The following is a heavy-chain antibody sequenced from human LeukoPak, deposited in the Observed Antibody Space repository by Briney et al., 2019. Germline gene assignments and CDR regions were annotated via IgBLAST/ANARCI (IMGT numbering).Heavy chain of an antibody. D-gene: IGHD3-3*01. CDR2: IYYNGIT. J-gene: IGHJ5*02. CDR3: ARQRMEWLKDRGWFDP. V-gene: IGHV4-39*01. CDR1: GGSISSSNYY. Sequence: SETLSLTCTVSGGSISSSNYYWGWIRQPPGKGLEWIGSIYYNGITYYNPSLKSRVTISVATSKNQFSLKLNSITAADTAVYYCARQRMEWLKDRGWFDPWGQGTLVTVSS.